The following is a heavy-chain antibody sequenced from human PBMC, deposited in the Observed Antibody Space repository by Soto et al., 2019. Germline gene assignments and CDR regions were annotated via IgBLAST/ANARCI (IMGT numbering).Heavy chain of an antibody. CDR1: GFTFSSYG. J-gene: IGHJ4*02. CDR3: SKERGASGYGVFDY. Sequence: PGGSLKLSCAASGFTFSSYGMHWVRQAPGKGLEWVAVISYDGSNKYYADSVKGRFTISRDNSKNTLYLQMNSLRAEDTAVYYCSKERGASGYGVFDYWGQGTLVTVSS. CDR2: ISYDGSNK. D-gene: IGHD5-12*01. V-gene: IGHV3-30*18.